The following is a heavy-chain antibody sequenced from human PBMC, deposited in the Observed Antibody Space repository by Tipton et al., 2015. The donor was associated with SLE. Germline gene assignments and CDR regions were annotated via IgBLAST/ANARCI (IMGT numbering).Heavy chain of an antibody. D-gene: IGHD6-19*01. CDR1: GFTFSSYS. V-gene: IGHV3-48*01. CDR3: ARHHSIAVAGTSDY. CDR2: ISSSSSTI. Sequence: SLRLSCAASGFTFSSYSMNWVRQAPGKGLEWVSYISSSSSTIYYADSVKGRFTISRDNAKNSLYLQMNSLRAEDTAVYYCARHHSIAVAGTSDYWGQGTLVTVSS. J-gene: IGHJ4*02.